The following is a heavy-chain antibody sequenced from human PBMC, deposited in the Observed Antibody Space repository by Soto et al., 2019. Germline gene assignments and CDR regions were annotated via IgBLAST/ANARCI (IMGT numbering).Heavy chain of an antibody. Sequence: SETLSLTCSVSGYSIDRGYYWGWIRQAPERGLEWIGSISHRGATSYTPSLKSRAIISLDTSNNQFTLRLTSMTAADTAVYYCALFCSSTSCYGQWDYWGPGTLVTVSS. J-gene: IGHJ4*02. CDR1: GYSIDRGYY. CDR3: ALFCSSTSCYGQWDY. V-gene: IGHV4-38-2*02. D-gene: IGHD2-2*01. CDR2: ISHRGAT.